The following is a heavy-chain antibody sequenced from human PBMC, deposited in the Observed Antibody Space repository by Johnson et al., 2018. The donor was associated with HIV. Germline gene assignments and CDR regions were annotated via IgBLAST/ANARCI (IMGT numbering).Heavy chain of an antibody. CDR1: EFTFSDYY. V-gene: IGHV3-11*04. CDR2: ISSSGSTI. Sequence: QVQLVESGGGVVRPGGSLRLSCAASEFTFSDYYMSWIREAPGKGLEWVSYISSSGSTIYYADSLKGRLTISRDNAKNSLYLQMNSLRAEDTAVYYCARVRWLQLGAFDIWGQGTMVTVSS. J-gene: IGHJ3*02. CDR3: ARVRWLQLGAFDI. D-gene: IGHD5-24*01.